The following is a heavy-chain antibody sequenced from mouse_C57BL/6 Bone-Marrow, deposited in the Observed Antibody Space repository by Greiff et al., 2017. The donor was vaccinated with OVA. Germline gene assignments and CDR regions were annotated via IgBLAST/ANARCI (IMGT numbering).Heavy chain of an antibody. CDR2: IDPANGNT. V-gene: IGHV14-3*01. D-gene: IGHD1-1*02. Sequence: EVQLVESVAELVRPGASVKLSCTASGFNIKNTYMHWVKQRPEQGLEWIGRIDPANGNTKYAPKFQGKATITADTSSNTAYLQLSSLTSEDTAIYYCARGWGFLYWYFDVWGTGTTVTVSS. CDR3: ARGWGFLYWYFDV. J-gene: IGHJ1*03. CDR1: GFNIKNTY.